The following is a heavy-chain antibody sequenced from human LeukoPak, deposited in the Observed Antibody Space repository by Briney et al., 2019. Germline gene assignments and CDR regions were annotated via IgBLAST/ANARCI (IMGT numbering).Heavy chain of an antibody. CDR1: GGSISSYY. V-gene: IGHV4-4*07. Sequence: PSETLSLTCTVSGGSISSYYWSWIRQPAGKGLEWIGRIYTSGSTDYNPSLKSRVTMSVDTSKNQFSLKLSSVTAADTAVYYCARLTYTMLRGVYYFDYWGQGTLVTVSS. J-gene: IGHJ4*02. D-gene: IGHD3-10*01. CDR2: IYTSGST. CDR3: ARLTYTMLRGVYYFDY.